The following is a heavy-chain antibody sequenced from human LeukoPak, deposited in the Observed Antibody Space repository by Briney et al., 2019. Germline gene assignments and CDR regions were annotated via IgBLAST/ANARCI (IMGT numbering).Heavy chain of an antibody. CDR1: GFTVSDHY. CDR3: ARLRRIWNDVEMVDY. Sequence: PGGSLRLSCAASGFTVSDHYMSWIRQAPGKGLEWVSYLSSSGITIEYADSVKGRFTISRDNANNSLYLQMNSLGPEDTAVYYCARLRRIWNDVEMVDYWGQGTLVTVSS. D-gene: IGHD1-1*01. V-gene: IGHV3-11*01. J-gene: IGHJ4*02. CDR2: LSSSGITI.